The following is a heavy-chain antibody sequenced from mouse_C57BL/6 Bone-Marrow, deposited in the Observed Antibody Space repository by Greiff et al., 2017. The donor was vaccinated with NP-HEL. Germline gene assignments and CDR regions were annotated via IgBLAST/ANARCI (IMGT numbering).Heavy chain of an antibody. CDR2: IDPETGGT. J-gene: IGHJ4*01. Sequence: VKVVESGAELVRPGASVTLSCKASGYTFTDYEMHWVKQTPVHGLEWIGAIDPETGGTAYNQKFKGKAILTADKSSSTAYMELRSLTSEDSAVYYCTRRIYYGSSNYYAMDYWGQGTSVTVSS. CDR1: GYTFTDYE. D-gene: IGHD1-1*01. V-gene: IGHV1-15*01. CDR3: TRRIYYGSSNYYAMDY.